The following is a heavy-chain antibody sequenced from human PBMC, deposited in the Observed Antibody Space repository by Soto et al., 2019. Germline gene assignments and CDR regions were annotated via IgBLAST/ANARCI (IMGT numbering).Heavy chain of an antibody. Sequence: QVQLVQSGAEVKKPGSSVKVSCKASGDTFSSYAISWVRQAPGQGLVWMGGIIPIFGTANYAQHFQGRVTLTADESTSTAYIELSSLSSEATALYFCARDGSGYRSRASPMDVWCQGTTVTFSS. CDR3: ARDGSGYRSRASPMDV. CDR1: GDTFSSYA. D-gene: IGHD3-22*01. CDR2: IIPIFGTA. V-gene: IGHV1-69*01. J-gene: IGHJ6*02.